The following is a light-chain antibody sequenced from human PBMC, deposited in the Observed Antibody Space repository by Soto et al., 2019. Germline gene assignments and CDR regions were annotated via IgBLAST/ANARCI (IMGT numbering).Light chain of an antibody. CDR3: QQSYNTPFT. V-gene: IGKV1-39*01. CDR2: AAS. CDR1: QSISSF. J-gene: IGKJ3*01. Sequence: DIQMTQSPSSLSASVGDRVTITCRARQSISSFLNWYQQKPGKPPELLIHAASSLQSGVPSRFSGSGSGTDFTLTISSLQPEDFATYSCQQSYNTPFTFGPGTKVGIK.